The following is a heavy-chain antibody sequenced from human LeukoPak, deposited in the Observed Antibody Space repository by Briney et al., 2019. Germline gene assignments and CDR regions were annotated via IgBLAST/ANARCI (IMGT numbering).Heavy chain of an antibody. J-gene: IGHJ3*02. CDR2: IYYSGST. Sequence: PSETLSLTCTVSGCSISSGGYYWRCLGQHPGKGRGGIMYIYYSGSTYYNPSLKSRVTISVDTSKNQFSLKLSSVTAADTAVYYCARSGRSYGDYNAFDIWGERTMVTVSS. V-gene: IGHV4-31*03. CDR1: GCSISSGGYY. CDR3: ARSGRSYGDYNAFDI. D-gene: IGHD4-17*01.